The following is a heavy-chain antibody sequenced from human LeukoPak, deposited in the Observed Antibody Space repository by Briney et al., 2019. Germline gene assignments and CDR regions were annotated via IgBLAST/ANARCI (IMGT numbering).Heavy chain of an antibody. CDR3: TTVGYGDNTFDS. CDR1: GFPFSLAW. V-gene: IGHV3-15*01. J-gene: IGHJ4*02. Sequence: GGSLRLSCAAASGFPFSLAWMGWVRQAPGKGLEWVGRLKSKTDGGTTDYAAPVKGRFIISRDDSKNTLFQQMNSLKTEDTAVYYCTTVGYGDNTFDSWGQGTLVTVSS. CDR2: LKSKTDGGTT. D-gene: IGHD4-17*01.